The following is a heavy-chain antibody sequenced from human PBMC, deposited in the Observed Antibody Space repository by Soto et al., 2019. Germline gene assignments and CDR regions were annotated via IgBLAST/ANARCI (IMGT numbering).Heavy chain of an antibody. J-gene: IGHJ4*02. V-gene: IGHV3-23*01. CDR1: GMTFRSYA. CDR2: ISGSDSRT. CDR3: AKYSGSYGIEN. D-gene: IGHD1-26*01. Sequence: VGSLRLSCAASGMTFRSYAMTCVRQAPGKGLEWVSSISGSDSRTHYADSVKGRFTISRDNAKNSLYLQMNSLRAEDSAVYHCAKYSGSYGIENWGRGTLVTVSS.